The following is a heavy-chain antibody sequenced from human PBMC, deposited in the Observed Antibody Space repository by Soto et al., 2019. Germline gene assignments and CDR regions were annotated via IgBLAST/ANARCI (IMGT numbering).Heavy chain of an antibody. CDR3: AKDLLGPGRAYGMEV. CDR2: ISYDGSNK. V-gene: IGHV3-30*18. CDR1: GFTFSSYG. Sequence: QVQLVESGGGVVQPGRSLRLSCAASGFTFSSYGMHWVRQAPGKGLAWVAVISYDGSNKYYADSVKGRFTISRDNSKNTLYMQMNSLRAEDTAVYYCAKDLLGPGRAYGMEVWGQWTTVTVSS. J-gene: IGHJ6*02. D-gene: IGHD7-27*01.